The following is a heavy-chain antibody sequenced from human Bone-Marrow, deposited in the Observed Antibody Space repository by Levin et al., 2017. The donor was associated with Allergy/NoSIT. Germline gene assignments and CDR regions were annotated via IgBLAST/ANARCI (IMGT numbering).Heavy chain of an antibody. V-gene: IGHV3-66*04. D-gene: IGHD2-15*01. CDR2: IYSGGST. CDR1: GFTVSTNY. CDR3: ARLVAATMDS. J-gene: IGHJ5*01. Sequence: GGSLRLSCAASGFTVSTNYMSWVRQAPGKGLEWVSVIYSGGSTFYADSVKGRFTISRDSSKNTLYLQMNSLRAEDTAVYYCARLVAATMDSWGHGILVTVSS.